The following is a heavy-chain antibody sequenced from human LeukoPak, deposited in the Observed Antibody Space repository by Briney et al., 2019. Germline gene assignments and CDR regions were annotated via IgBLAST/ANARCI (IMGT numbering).Heavy chain of an antibody. CDR1: GDSLFTSGVA. D-gene: IGHD1-26*01. CDR3: ARGRYSGFDI. V-gene: IGHV6-1*01. J-gene: IGHJ3*02. CDR2: THDMSRCSN. Sequence: SRTLSLTCALSGDSLFTSGVAWNWIRQSPSRGLEWLGKTHDMSRCSNEYAVSLKSRITVNADTSKNQFSLQLNSVTPEDTALYYCARGRYSGFDIGGKGTTVTFS.